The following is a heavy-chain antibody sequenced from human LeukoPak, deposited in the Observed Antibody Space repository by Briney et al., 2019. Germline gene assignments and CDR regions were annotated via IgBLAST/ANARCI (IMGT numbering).Heavy chain of an antibody. J-gene: IGHJ4*02. V-gene: IGHV1-46*01. Sequence: GASVKVSCKASGYSFTNYYMHWVRQAPGQGFEWMGMINPSGGSTTYAQKFQGRVTMTRDMSTSTVYMELSSLTSEDTAVYYCARTRGYYFDYWGQGTLVTVSS. CDR2: INPSGGST. CDR3: ARTRGYYFDY. CDR1: GYSFTNYY.